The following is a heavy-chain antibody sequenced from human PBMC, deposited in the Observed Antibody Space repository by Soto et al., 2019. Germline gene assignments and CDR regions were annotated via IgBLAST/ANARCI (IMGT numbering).Heavy chain of an antibody. CDR2: INAGNGNT. J-gene: IGHJ6*02. CDR3: ARDRGIPHYGMDV. CDR1: GYTFTSYA. D-gene: IGHD3-10*01. Sequence: ASVKVSCKASGYTFTSYAMHWVRQAPGQRLEWMGWINAGNGNTKYSQKFQGRVAITRDTSTSTVYMELSSLRSEDTAVYYCARDRGIPHYGMDVWGQGTTVTVSS. V-gene: IGHV1-3*01.